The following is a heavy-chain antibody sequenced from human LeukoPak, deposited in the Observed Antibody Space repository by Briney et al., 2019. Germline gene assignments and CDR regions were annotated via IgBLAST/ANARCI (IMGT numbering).Heavy chain of an antibody. CDR1: GGSFSGYY. Sequence: SETLSLTCAVYGGSFSGYYWSWIRQPPGKGLEWIGEINHSGSTNYNPSLKRRVTISVDTSKNQFSLKLSSVTAADTAVYYCARYRSIAASRNNWFDPWGQGTLVTVSP. J-gene: IGHJ5*02. CDR2: INHSGST. CDR3: ARYRSIAASRNNWFDP. D-gene: IGHD6-6*01. V-gene: IGHV4-34*01.